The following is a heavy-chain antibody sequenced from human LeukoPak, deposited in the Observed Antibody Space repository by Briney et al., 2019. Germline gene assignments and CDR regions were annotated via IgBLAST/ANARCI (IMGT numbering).Heavy chain of an antibody. CDR3: AREVGATTAFDI. CDR1: GFTFSSYA. J-gene: IGHJ3*02. CDR2: ISYDGSNK. D-gene: IGHD1-26*01. Sequence: HPGGSLRLSCAASGFTFSSYAMHWVRQAPGKGLEWVAVISYDGSNKYYADSVKGRFTISRDNSKNTLYLQMNSLRAEDAAVYYCAREVGATTAFDIWGQGTMVTVSS. V-gene: IGHV3-30-3*01.